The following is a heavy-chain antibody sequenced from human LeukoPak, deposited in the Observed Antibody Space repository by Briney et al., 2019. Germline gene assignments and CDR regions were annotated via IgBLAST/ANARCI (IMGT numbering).Heavy chain of an antibody. Sequence: GGSLRLSCAASGFTFSSYSMNWVRQAPGKGLEWVSYISSSSSTISYADSVKGRFTTSRDNAKNSLYLQVNSLRAEDTAVYYCARGSSGGRRAFDIWGQGTMVTVSS. J-gene: IGHJ3*02. CDR1: GFTFSSYS. CDR2: ISSSSSTI. CDR3: ARGSSGGRRAFDI. V-gene: IGHV3-48*01. D-gene: IGHD1-1*01.